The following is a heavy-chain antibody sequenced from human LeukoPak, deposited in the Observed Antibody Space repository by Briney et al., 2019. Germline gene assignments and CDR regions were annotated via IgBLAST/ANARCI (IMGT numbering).Heavy chain of an antibody. CDR1: GFTFSSYW. CDR3: AREVAAAAQVFDP. J-gene: IGHJ5*02. CDR2: IKQDGSEK. Sequence: PGGSLRLSCAASGFTFSSYWMSWVRQAPGKGLEWVANIKQDGSEKYYVDSVKGRFTISRDNAKNSLYLQMNSLRAEDTAVYYCAREVAAAAQVFDPWGQGTLVTVSS. D-gene: IGHD6-13*01. V-gene: IGHV3-7*03.